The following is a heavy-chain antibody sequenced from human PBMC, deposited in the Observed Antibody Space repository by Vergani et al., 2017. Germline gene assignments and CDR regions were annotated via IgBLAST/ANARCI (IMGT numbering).Heavy chain of an antibody. Sequence: QLQLQESGPGLVKPSETLSLTCTVSGGSISSGGYYWSWIRQHPGKGLEWIGYIYYSGSTYYNPSLKSRVTISVDTSKNQFSLKLSSVTAADTAVYYCARARLSAMATFDYWGQGTLVTVSS. J-gene: IGHJ4*02. CDR1: GGSISSGGYY. CDR3: ARARLSAMATFDY. V-gene: IGHV4-31*03. CDR2: IYYSGST. D-gene: IGHD5-18*01.